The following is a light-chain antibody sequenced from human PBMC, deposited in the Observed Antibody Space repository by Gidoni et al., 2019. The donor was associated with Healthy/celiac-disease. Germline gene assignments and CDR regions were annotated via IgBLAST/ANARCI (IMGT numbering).Light chain of an antibody. CDR3: SAYTSSSTLV. Sequence: QSALTQPASVSGYPGQSITISCTGTSSDVVGYNDVSWYQQNPGKAPKLMIYDVSNRPSGVSNRFSGSKSGNTASLTISGLQAEDEADYYCSAYTSSSTLVFGGGTKLTVL. CDR1: SSDVVGYND. V-gene: IGLV2-14*01. J-gene: IGLJ2*01. CDR2: DVS.